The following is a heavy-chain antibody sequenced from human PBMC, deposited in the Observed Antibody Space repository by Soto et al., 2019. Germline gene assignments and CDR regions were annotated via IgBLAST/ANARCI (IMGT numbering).Heavy chain of an antibody. Sequence: ASAKVSCTASGFTFTSSAVQWVRQARGQRLEWIGWIVVGSGNTNYAQKFQERVTITRDMSTSTAYMELSSLRSEDTAVYYCAADTNYYDSSGYSPLSAFDIWGQGTMVTVSS. CDR3: AADTNYYDSSGYSPLSAFDI. D-gene: IGHD3-22*01. CDR2: IVVGSGNT. V-gene: IGHV1-58*01. CDR1: GFTFTSSA. J-gene: IGHJ3*02.